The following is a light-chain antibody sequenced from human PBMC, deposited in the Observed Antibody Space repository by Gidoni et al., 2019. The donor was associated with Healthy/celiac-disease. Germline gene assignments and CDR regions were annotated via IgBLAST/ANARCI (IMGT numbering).Light chain of an antibody. V-gene: IGKV6-21*02. Sequence: EVVLTQSPDFQSVTPKDKVTITCRASQIISTSLHWYQQKPDQAPKLLIKSASQSNTGVPSRFSGSGSGTDFTLTISSLEAEDAATYYCHQSSSLPWTFGQGTKVEIK. J-gene: IGKJ1*01. CDR3: HQSSSLPWT. CDR1: QIISTS. CDR2: SAS.